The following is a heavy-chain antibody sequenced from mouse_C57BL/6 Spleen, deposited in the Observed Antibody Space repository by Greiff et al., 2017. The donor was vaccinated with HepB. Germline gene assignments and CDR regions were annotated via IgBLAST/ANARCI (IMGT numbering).Heavy chain of an antibody. CDR3: TRDRGDYYGSSSFDY. Sequence: EVMLVESGEGLVKPGGSLKLSCAASGFTFSSYAMSWVRQTPEKRLEWVAYISSGGDYIYYADTVKGRFTISRDNARNTLYLQMSSLKSEDTAMYYCTRDRGDYYGSSSFDYWGQGTTLTVSS. J-gene: IGHJ2*01. CDR2: ISSGGDYI. V-gene: IGHV5-9-1*02. CDR1: GFTFSSYA. D-gene: IGHD1-1*01.